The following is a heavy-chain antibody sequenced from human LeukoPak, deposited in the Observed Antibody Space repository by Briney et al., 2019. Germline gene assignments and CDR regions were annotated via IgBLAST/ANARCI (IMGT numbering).Heavy chain of an antibody. V-gene: IGHV4-59*11. Sequence: SETLSLTSIVSLTSISGHYFISLRQAPSNAPEWIGYISHIGSNNYNPSLKSRVPISVDPSQHPFSLKLTAVTAADTAVYHSARARTSINALDMWAQGTMVTVSS. D-gene: IGHD2-2*01. CDR3: ARARTSINALDM. CDR2: ISHIGSN. CDR1: LTSISGHY. J-gene: IGHJ3*01.